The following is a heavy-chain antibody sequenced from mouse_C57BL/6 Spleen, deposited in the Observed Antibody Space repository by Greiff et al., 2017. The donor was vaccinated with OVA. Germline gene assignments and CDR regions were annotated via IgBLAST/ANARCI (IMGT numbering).Heavy chain of an antibody. CDR1: GYTFTGYW. CDR2: ILTGSGST. D-gene: IGHD2-5*01. Sequence: QVQLQQSGAELMKPGASVKLSCKATGYTFTGYWIEWVKQRPGHGLEWIGEILTGSGSTYYNEKFKGKATFTADTSSNTAYMQLSSLTTEDSAIDYYEREGLDYSNRYDFDYWGQGTTLTVSS. V-gene: IGHV1-9*01. J-gene: IGHJ2*01. CDR3: EREGLDYSNRYDFDY.